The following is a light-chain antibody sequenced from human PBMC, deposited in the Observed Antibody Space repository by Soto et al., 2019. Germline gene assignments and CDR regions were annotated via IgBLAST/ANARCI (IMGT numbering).Light chain of an antibody. Sequence: SYELTQPPSVSVAPGQTARITCGGDSIGSKSVYWYQQRPGQAPVLVVYDDRHRPSGIPERFSGSNSGSTATLTINRVEAGDEADYYCHVWHTSPDHVVLGGGTKLTV. J-gene: IGLJ2*01. CDR2: DDR. CDR3: HVWHTSPDHVV. V-gene: IGLV3-21*02. CDR1: SIGSKS.